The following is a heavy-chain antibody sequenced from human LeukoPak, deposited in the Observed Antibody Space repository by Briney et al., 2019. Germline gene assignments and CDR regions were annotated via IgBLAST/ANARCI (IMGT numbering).Heavy chain of an antibody. CDR2: INHSGST. CDR1: GGSFSGYY. J-gene: IGHJ4*02. Sequence: SETLPLTCAVHGGSFSGYYWSWIRQPPGKGLEWIGEINHSGSTNYNPSLKSRVTISVDTSKNQFSLKLSSVTAADTAVYYCARGSQSLGYCSGGSCRAKIFDYWGQGTLVTVSS. V-gene: IGHV4-34*01. D-gene: IGHD2-15*01. CDR3: ARGSQSLGYCSGGSCRAKIFDY.